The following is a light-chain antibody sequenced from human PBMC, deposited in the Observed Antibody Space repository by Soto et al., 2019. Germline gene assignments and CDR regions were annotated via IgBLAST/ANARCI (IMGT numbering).Light chain of an antibody. CDR1: SSNIGSNF. V-gene: IGLV1-47*01. Sequence: QSVLTQPPSASGTPGQRVTISCSGSSSNIGSNFVYWYQHLPGAAPKLLIYTNTQRPSGVPDRFSGSKSGTSASLAISGLRSEDEADYYCAAWDDSLSGVVFGGGTKLTVL. J-gene: IGLJ2*01. CDR3: AAWDDSLSGVV. CDR2: TNT.